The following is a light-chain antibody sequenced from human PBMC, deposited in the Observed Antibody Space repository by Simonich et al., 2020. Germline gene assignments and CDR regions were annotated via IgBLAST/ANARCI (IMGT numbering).Light chain of an antibody. CDR3: CSYAGSYTLV. Sequence: QSALTQPASVSGSPGQSIPISCTGTSSDIWSYNLVSWYQQHPGKAPKLMIYDVSKRPSGVPDRFPGSKSGNTASLTISGLQAEDEADYYCCSYAGSYTLVFGGGTKLTVL. J-gene: IGLJ3*02. CDR1: SSDIWSYNL. CDR2: DVS. V-gene: IGLV2-11*01.